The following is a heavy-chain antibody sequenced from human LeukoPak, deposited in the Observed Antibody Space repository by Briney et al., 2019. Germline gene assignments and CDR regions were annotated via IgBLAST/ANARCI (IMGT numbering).Heavy chain of an antibody. CDR2: ISSSSSYI. V-gene: IGHV3-21*01. Sequence: GGSLRLSCAASGFTFSSYSMNWVRQAPGKGLEWVSSISSSSSYIYYADSVKGRFTISRDNAKNSLYLQMNSLRAEDTAVYYCARERVVPAAADAFDIWGQGTMVTVSS. J-gene: IGHJ3*02. CDR1: GFTFSSYS. D-gene: IGHD2-2*01. CDR3: ARERVVPAAADAFDI.